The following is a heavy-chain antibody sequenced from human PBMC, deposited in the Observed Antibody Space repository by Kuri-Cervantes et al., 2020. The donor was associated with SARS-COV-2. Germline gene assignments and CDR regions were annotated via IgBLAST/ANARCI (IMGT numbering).Heavy chain of an antibody. D-gene: IGHD3-3*01. CDR2: ISSSSSYI. CDR3: ARDLTIFGVVPGWFDP. CDR1: GFTFSSYS. V-gene: IGHV3-21*01. J-gene: IGHJ5*02. Sequence: GESLKISCAASGFTFSSYSMNWVRQAPGKGLEWVSSISSSSSYIYYADSVKGRFTISRDNAKNSLYLQMSSLRAEDTAVYYCARDLTIFGVVPGWFDPWGQGTLVTVSS.